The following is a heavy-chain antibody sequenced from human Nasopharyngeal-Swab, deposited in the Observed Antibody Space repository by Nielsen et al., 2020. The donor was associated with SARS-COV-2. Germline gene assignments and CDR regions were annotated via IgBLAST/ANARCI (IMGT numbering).Heavy chain of an antibody. J-gene: IGHJ5*02. CDR3: ARTLYDIVTDQYEGYDT. D-gene: IGHD3-9*01. Sequence: SETLSLTCAVSGVFISRGGAYWSWLRQPPGKGLEWIGYIYYSGDTDYNPAPQSRVSISADTSRNQFSLKLTSVTAADTAVYYCARTLYDIVTDQYEGYDTWGPGILVTVSS. CDR1: GVFISRGGAY. V-gene: IGHV4-30-4*08. CDR2: IYYSGDT.